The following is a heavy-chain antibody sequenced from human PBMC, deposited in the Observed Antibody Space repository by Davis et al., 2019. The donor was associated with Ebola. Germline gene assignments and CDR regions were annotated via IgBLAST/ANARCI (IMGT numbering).Heavy chain of an antibody. CDR2: IDPSDSFT. Sequence: GESLKISCKGSGYSFTSYWISWVRQMPGKGLEWMGRIDPSDSFTNSSPSFQGHVTISADKSISTAYLQWSSLKASDTAMYYCARWLAAAGNYYFDYWGQGTLVTVSS. J-gene: IGHJ4*02. CDR1: GYSFTSYW. V-gene: IGHV5-10-1*01. D-gene: IGHD6-13*01. CDR3: ARWLAAAGNYYFDY.